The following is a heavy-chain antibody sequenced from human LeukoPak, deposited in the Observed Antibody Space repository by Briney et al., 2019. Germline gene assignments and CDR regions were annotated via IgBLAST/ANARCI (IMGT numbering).Heavy chain of an antibody. J-gene: IGHJ4*02. Sequence: ASVKVSCKASGYTFTGYYMHWVRQAPGQGLEWMGWINPNSGGTNYAQKFQGRVTMTRDTSISTAYMELSRLRSDDTAVYYCARVDYYDSSGYPDWDQGTLVTVSS. CDR3: ARVDYYDSSGYPD. D-gene: IGHD3-22*01. CDR1: GYTFTGYY. CDR2: INPNSGGT. V-gene: IGHV1-2*02.